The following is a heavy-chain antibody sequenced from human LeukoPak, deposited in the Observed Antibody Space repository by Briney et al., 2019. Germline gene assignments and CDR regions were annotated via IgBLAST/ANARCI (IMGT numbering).Heavy chain of an antibody. CDR3: ARETNNWALDY. V-gene: IGHV4-59*01. Sequence: SETLSLTCTMSGGSISTYYWSWIRQSPEKGLEWIGFIQYSGNTKSNPSLKGRVTISLDMSKNQFSLRLTSVTAADTAVYYCARETNNWALDYWGQGTLVTVSS. CDR1: GGSISTYY. J-gene: IGHJ4*02. CDR2: IQYSGNT. D-gene: IGHD1-20*01.